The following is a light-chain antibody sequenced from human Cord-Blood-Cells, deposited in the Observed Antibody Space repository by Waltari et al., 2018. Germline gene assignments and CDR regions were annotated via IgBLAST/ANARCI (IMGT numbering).Light chain of an antibody. V-gene: IGLV1-44*01. CDR3: AAWDDSLNGWV. J-gene: IGLJ3*02. Sequence: QSVLTQPPSASGTPGQRVTISCSGSSSNIGSNPVNWYQQLPRTAPKHLIYSNKQRPSGVPDRFSGSKSGTSASLAISGLQSEDEADYYCAAWDDSLNGWVFGGGTKLTVL. CDR1: SSNIGSNP. CDR2: SNK.